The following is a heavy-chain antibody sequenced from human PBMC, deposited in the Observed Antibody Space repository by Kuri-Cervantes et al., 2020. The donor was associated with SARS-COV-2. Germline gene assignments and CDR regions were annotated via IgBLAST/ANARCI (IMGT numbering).Heavy chain of an antibody. Sequence: GESLKISCEVSGFLFSDSAIHWVRQASGKGLEWVGRVRGKANNYATAYAVSVKGRFTISRDDSKNMAYLQMNSLKTEGTAVYYCTTLIDYWGQGALVTVSS. CDR2: VRGKANNYAT. V-gene: IGHV3-73*01. CDR3: TTLIDY. J-gene: IGHJ4*02. CDR1: GFLFSDSA.